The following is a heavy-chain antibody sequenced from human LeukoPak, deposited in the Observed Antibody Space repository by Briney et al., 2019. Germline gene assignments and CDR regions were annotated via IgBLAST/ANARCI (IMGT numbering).Heavy chain of an antibody. Sequence: GSLRLSCVASGFTFSSYAMGWVRQAPGKGLEWVSAISGSGVTTHYAGSVKGRFSISRDNSKNTLYLQMDSLRAEDTALYYCAKRVVVGATSPYSDFQDWGQGTLVTVSS. CDR1: GFTFSSYA. V-gene: IGHV3-23*01. D-gene: IGHD1-26*01. CDR2: ISGSGVTT. CDR3: AKRVVVGATSPYSDFQD. J-gene: IGHJ1*01.